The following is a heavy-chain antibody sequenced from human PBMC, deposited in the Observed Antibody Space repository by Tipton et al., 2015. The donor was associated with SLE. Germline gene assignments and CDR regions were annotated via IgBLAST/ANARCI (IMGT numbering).Heavy chain of an antibody. V-gene: IGHV4-59*08. CDR1: GGSINSRY. Sequence: TLSLTCTVSGGSINSRYWSWIRQPPGKGLEWIGNFYGGSTSYNPSLRGRVTISGDTSKNQFSLTLNSVTAADTAVYFCARQPYYESPFDYWGQGTLVTVSS. CDR2: FYGGST. D-gene: IGHD3-22*01. CDR3: ARQPYYESPFDY. J-gene: IGHJ4*02.